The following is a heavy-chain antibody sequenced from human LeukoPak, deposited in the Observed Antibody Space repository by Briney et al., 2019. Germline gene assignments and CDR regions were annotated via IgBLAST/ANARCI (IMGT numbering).Heavy chain of an antibody. CDR2: ISSSDGTT. V-gene: IGHV3-23*01. CDR3: AKDRGLLSWFGELLHFFDH. D-gene: IGHD3-10*01. J-gene: IGHJ4*02. Sequence: GGSLRLSCAASGFTFSSYDMSWVRQAPGKGPEWVSAISSSDGTTYYADPVKGRFTISRDTSKNTLYLQMNSLRAEDTAVYYCAKDRGLLSWFGELLHFFDHWGQGTLVTVSS. CDR1: GFTFSSYD.